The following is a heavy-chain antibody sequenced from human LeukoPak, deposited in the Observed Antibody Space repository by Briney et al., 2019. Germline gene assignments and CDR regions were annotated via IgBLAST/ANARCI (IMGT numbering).Heavy chain of an antibody. D-gene: IGHD3-22*01. V-gene: IGHV3-11*04. J-gene: IGHJ4*02. CDR3: ARAKGTMIFLV. Sequence: GGSLRLSCAASGFTFSDYYMSWIRQAPGKGVEGVSYISSSGSTIYYADSVKGRFTISRDNAKNSLYLQMNSLRAEDTAVYYCARAKGTMIFLVWGQGTLVTVSS. CDR1: GFTFSDYY. CDR2: ISSSGSTI.